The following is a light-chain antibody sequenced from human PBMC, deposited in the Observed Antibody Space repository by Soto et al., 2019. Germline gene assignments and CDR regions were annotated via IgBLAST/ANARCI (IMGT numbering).Light chain of an antibody. CDR3: QHYLTWPLT. J-gene: IGKJ4*01. Sequence: ELVLTQSPATLSVSPGERATLSCRASQGVGGTLAWYQQEPGRAPRLLIYDASTRATGIPARFSGAGSGTEFTLTISGLQSDDFAVYYCQHYLTWPLTFGGGTRVEI. CDR2: DAS. V-gene: IGKV3-15*01. CDR1: QGVGGT.